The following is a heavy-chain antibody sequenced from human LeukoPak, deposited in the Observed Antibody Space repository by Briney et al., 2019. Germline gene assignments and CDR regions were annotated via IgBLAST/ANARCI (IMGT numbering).Heavy chain of an antibody. Sequence: ASVKVSCKASGYTFTSYYMHWVRQAPGQGLEWMGWMNPNSGNTGYAQKFQGRVTMTRNTSISTAYMELSSLRSEDTAVYYCARGALVVRGIYYYGMDVWGQGTTVTVSS. CDR1: GYTFTSYY. CDR2: MNPNSGNT. J-gene: IGHJ6*02. D-gene: IGHD3-10*01. CDR3: ARGALVVRGIYYYGMDV. V-gene: IGHV1-8*01.